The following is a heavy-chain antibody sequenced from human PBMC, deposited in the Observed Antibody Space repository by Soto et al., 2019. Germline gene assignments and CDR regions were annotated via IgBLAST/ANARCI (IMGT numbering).Heavy chain of an antibody. J-gene: IGHJ6*02. CDR2: ISSSSSTI. CDR3: ARGFEGEQKRYYDILTGYYYYYYGMDV. CDR1: GFTFSSYS. V-gene: IGHV3-48*02. Sequence: GESLKISCAASGFTFSSYSMNWVRQAPGKGLEWVSYISSSSSTIYYADSVKGRFTISRDNAKNSLYLQMNSLRDEDTAVYYCARGFEGEQKRYYDILTGYYYYYYGMDVWGQGTTVTVSS. D-gene: IGHD3-9*01.